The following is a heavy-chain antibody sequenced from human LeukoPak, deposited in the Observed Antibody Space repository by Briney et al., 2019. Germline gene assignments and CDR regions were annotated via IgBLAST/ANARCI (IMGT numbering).Heavy chain of an antibody. V-gene: IGHV3-30*03. Sequence: PGRSLRLSCAASGFTFSSYGMHWVRQAPGKGLEWVAVISYDGSNKYYADSVKGRFTISRDNSKNTLYLQMNSLRAEDTAVYYCARWGGITGTTFDGSKSIYGMDVWGQGTTVTASS. CDR2: ISYDGSNK. D-gene: IGHD1-7*01. CDR3: ARWGGITGTTFDGSKSIYGMDV. CDR1: GFTFSSYG. J-gene: IGHJ6*02.